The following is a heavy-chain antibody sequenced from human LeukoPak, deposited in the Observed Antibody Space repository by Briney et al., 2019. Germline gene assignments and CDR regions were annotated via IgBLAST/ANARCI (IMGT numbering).Heavy chain of an antibody. Sequence: SVKVSCKASGGIFSSYTISWVRQAPGQGLEWMGRIIPILGIANYAQKFQGRVTITADKSTSTAYMELSSLRSEDTAVYYCARDPVDTKTPYYFDYWGQGTLVTVSS. D-gene: IGHD5-18*01. V-gene: IGHV1-69*04. CDR3: ARDPVDTKTPYYFDY. J-gene: IGHJ4*02. CDR2: IIPILGIA. CDR1: GGIFSSYT.